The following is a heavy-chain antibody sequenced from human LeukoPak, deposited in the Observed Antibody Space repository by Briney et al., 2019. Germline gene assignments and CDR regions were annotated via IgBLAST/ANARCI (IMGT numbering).Heavy chain of an antibody. J-gene: IGHJ5*02. CDR2: IIPIFGIA. Sequence: SVTVSCKASGGTFTSYAISWVRQAPGQGLEWMGGIIPIFGIAKYAQKFQGGVTSTAYKSTSTAYMELSSLRSEDTAVYYCARDIVGATTGWFDPWGQGTLVTASS. V-gene: IGHV1-69*10. D-gene: IGHD1-26*01. CDR1: GGTFTSYA. CDR3: ARDIVGATTGWFDP.